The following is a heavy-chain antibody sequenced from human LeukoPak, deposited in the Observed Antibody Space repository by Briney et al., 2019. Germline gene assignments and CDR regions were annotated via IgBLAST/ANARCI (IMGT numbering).Heavy chain of an antibody. Sequence: GGSLRLSCAASGFTFSSYAMHWVRQAPGKGLEWVAVISYDGSNKYYADSVKGRFTISRDNSKNTLYLQMNSLRAEDTAVYYCARDPQNGYKPHFDYWGQGTLVTVSS. CDR2: ISYDGSNK. CDR3: ARDPQNGYKPHFDY. D-gene: IGHD5-24*01. CDR1: GFTFSSYA. V-gene: IGHV3-30-3*01. J-gene: IGHJ4*02.